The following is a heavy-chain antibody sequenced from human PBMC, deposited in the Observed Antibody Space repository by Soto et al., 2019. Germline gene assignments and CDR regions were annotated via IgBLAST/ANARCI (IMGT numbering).Heavy chain of an antibody. CDR1: GDTFSFYT. Sequence: QVQLVQSGAEVKKPGSSVKVSCKASGDTFSFYTLNWFRQAPGQGFEWVGRVNPILAMSSSAHQSQGRVSTFADESTGTAQMELSSLRSDDTAVYYCATSYGSGSSPFDYWGQGTLVTVSS. D-gene: IGHD3-10*01. CDR2: VNPILAMS. CDR3: ATSYGSGSSPFDY. V-gene: IGHV1-69*02. J-gene: IGHJ4*02.